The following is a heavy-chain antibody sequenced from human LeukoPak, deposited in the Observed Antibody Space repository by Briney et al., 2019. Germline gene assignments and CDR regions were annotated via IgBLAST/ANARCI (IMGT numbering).Heavy chain of an antibody. V-gene: IGHV4-34*01. CDR1: GGSFSGYY. CDR2: INHSGST. J-gene: IGHJ4*02. D-gene: IGHD3-16*02. CDR3: ARQYYDYVWGSYLRLYYFDY. Sequence: SETLPLTCAVYGGSFSGYYWSWIRQPPGKGLEWIGEINHSGSTNYNPSLKSRVTISVDTSKNQFSLKLSSVTAADTAVYYCARQYYDYVWGSYLRLYYFDYWGQGTLVTVSS.